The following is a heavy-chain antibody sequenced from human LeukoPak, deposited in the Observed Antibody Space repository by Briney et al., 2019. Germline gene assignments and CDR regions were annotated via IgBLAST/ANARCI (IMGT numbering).Heavy chain of an antibody. Sequence: SETLSLTCTVSGGSISSSSYYWGWIRQPPGKGLEWIGSIYYSGSTYYNPSLKSRVTISVDTSKNQFSLKLSSVTAADTAVYYCARLHTMNYYYYMDVWGKGTTVTVSS. V-gene: IGHV4-39*01. CDR2: IYYSGST. D-gene: IGHD3-3*01. CDR3: ARLHTMNYYYYMDV. CDR1: GGSISSSSYY. J-gene: IGHJ6*03.